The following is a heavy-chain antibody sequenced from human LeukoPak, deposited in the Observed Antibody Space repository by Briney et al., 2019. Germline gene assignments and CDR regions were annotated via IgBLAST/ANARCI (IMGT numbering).Heavy chain of an antibody. Sequence: SETLSLTCTVSGGSIRSYYWSWIRQPPGKGLEWISYIYYSGSTNYNPSLKSRVTISVDTSKNQFSLKLSSVTAADTAVYYCARVYYSNSYDYWYFDLWGRGTLVTVSS. CDR2: IYYSGST. D-gene: IGHD6-13*01. CDR3: ARVYYSNSYDYWYFDL. V-gene: IGHV4-59*01. CDR1: GGSIRSYY. J-gene: IGHJ2*01.